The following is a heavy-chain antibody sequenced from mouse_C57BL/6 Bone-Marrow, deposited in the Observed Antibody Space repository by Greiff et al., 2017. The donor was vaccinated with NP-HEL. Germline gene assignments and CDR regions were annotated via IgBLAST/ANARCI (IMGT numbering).Heavy chain of an antibody. CDR1: GYTFTSYW. V-gene: IGHV1-69*01. J-gene: IGHJ1*03. CDR2: IDPSDSYT. CDR3: ARNVEWYFDV. Sequence: QVQLQQSGAELVMPGASVKLSCKASGYTFTSYWMHWVKQRPGQGLEWIGEIDPSDSYTNYNQKFKGKSTLTVDKSSSTAYMQLSSLTSEDSAVYYCARNVEWYFDVWGTGTTVTVSS.